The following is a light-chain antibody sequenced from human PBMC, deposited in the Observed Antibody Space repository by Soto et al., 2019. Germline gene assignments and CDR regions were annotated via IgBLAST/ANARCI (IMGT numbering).Light chain of an antibody. CDR1: SGDIGGYDY. CDR3: TSYASGSSHVV. Sequence: QSALTQPASVSGSPGQSITLSCTGTSGDIGGYDYVSWYQRHTGKAPKLIIYDVNNRPSGVSNRFSGSKSGNTASLTISGLQAEDEADYYCTSYASGSSHVVFGGGTKVTVL. CDR2: DVN. J-gene: IGLJ2*01. V-gene: IGLV2-14*01.